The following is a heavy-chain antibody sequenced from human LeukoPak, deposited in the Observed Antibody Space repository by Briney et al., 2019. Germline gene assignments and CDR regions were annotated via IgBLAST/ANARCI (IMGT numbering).Heavy chain of an antibody. V-gene: IGHV4-61*01. CDR3: VRGRSYGFDFDS. CDR2: KYYSGST. CDR1: GVSINTCCYY. Sequence: PSETLSLTCAVSGVSINTCCYYWSWIRRPPAKGLEWIGYKYYSGSTRYNSSLRSRLTISLDTSNNQFSLRLSSVTAADTAVYYCVRGRSYGFDFDSWGPGTLVIVSS. D-gene: IGHD5-18*01. J-gene: IGHJ4*02.